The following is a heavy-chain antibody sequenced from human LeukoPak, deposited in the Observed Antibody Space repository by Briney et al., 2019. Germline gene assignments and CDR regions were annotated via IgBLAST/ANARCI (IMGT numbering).Heavy chain of an antibody. D-gene: IGHD2/OR15-2a*01. Sequence: PGGSLRLSCAASGFTFDDYAMHWVRQAPGKGLEWVSGISWNSGSIGYADSVKGRFTISRDNAKNSLYLQMNSLRAEDTALYYCAKDGSTQSRAPYYYGMDVWAKGPRSPSP. V-gene: IGHV3-9*01. CDR3: AKDGSTQSRAPYYYGMDV. J-gene: IGHJ6*02. CDR1: GFTFDDYA. CDR2: ISWNSGSI.